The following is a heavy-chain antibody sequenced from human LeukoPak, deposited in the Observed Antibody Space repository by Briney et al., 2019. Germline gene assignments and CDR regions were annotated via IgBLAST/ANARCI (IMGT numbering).Heavy chain of an antibody. D-gene: IGHD3-10*01. J-gene: IGHJ4*02. CDR2: IYSGGST. Sequence: PGGSLRLSCAASGFTVSSNYMSWVRQAPGKGLEWVSVIYSGGSTYYADSVKGRFTISRDNSKNTLYLQMNSLRAEDTAVYYCAKSGYYYGSGSYPRGYFDYWGQGTLVTVSS. CDR3: AKSGYYYGSGSYPRGYFDY. CDR1: GFTVSSNY. V-gene: IGHV3-66*01.